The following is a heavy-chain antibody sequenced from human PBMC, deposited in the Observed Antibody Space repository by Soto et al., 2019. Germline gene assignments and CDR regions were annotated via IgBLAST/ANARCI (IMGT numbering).Heavy chain of an antibody. CDR1: GFMFNRYA. V-gene: IGHV3-30-3*01. CDR2: ISRDGSVQ. D-gene: IGHD3-3*01. J-gene: IGHJ4*02. Sequence: QVQLVESGGRVVQPGRSLRLSCAASGFMFNRYAIHWVRQTPGKGLEWVAVISRDGSVQYYADSVRGRFIISSDMSKDTVYLEMNSLRVEDTAVFYCARSRSGAVPDSFGYWGQGTLVTVSS. CDR3: ARSRSGAVPDSFGY.